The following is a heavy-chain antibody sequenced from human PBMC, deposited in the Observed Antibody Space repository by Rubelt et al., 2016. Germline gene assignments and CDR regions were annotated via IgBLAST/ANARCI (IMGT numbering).Heavy chain of an antibody. V-gene: IGHV4-4*02. CDR2: IYHSGST. CDR3: ARIRDFWSGESRVYGMDV. D-gene: IGHD3-3*01. Sequence: WIGEIYHSGSTNYNPSLKSRVTISVDKSKNQFSLKLSSVTAADTAVYYCARIRDFWSGESRVYGMDVWGQGTTVTVSS. J-gene: IGHJ6*02.